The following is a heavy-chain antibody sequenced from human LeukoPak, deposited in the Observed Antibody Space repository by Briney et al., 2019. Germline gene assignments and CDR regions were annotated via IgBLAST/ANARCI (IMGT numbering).Heavy chain of an antibody. CDR3: ARTSIAARRADCDY. Sequence: ASVKVSCKTSGYTFTDYYIHWMRQAPGQGLEWMGWINSNSGGTSYAQKFQGRVTLTRDTPTRTAFMELNRLTSDDTAVYYCARTSIAARRADCDYWGQGTVVTVSP. CDR1: GYTFTDYY. V-gene: IGHV1-2*02. CDR2: INSNSGGT. J-gene: IGHJ4*02. D-gene: IGHD6-6*01.